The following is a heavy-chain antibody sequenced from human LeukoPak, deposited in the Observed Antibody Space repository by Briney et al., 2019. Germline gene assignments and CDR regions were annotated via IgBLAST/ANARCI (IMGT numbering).Heavy chain of an antibody. CDR1: GGTFSSYA. Sequence: SVKVSCTASGGTFSSYAISWVRQAPGQGLEWMGGIIPIFGTANYAQKFQGRVTITADESTSTAYMELSSLRSEDTAVYYCALALNYDFWSGYYTDYYYYYGMDVWGQGTTVTVSS. J-gene: IGHJ6*02. D-gene: IGHD3-3*01. CDR2: IIPIFGTA. V-gene: IGHV1-69*13. CDR3: ALALNYDFWSGYYTDYYYYYGMDV.